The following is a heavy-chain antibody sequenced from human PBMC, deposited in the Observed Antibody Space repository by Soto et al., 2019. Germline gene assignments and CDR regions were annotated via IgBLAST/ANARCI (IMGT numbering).Heavy chain of an antibody. V-gene: IGHV1-24*01. Sequence: ASVKVSCKVSGYTLTELSMHWVRQAPGKGLEWMGGFDPEDGETIYAQKFQGRVTMTEDTSTDTAYMELSSLRSEDTAVYYCATASGDGEWEPYLRIWGQGTMVTVSS. J-gene: IGHJ3*02. CDR2: FDPEDGET. CDR3: ATASGDGEWEPYLRI. CDR1: GYTLTELS. D-gene: IGHD1-26*01.